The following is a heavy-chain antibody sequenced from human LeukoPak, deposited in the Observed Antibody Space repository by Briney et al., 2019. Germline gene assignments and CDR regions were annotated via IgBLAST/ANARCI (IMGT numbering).Heavy chain of an antibody. Sequence: SETLSLTCTVSGYSISSGYYWGWVRQPPGKGLEWIASIYYSGTTYYKPSLKGRLTISLDASNNQFSLKLSSVTAADTAVYYCAREDDYDAWNEFSSRDYWGQGLLVTVSS. CDR2: IYYSGTT. J-gene: IGHJ4*02. V-gene: IGHV4-38-2*02. CDR1: GYSISSGYY. CDR3: AREDDYDAWNEFSSRDY. D-gene: IGHD3-3*01.